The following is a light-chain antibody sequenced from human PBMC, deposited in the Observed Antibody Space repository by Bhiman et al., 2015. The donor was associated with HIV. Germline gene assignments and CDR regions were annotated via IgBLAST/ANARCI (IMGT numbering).Light chain of an antibody. CDR3: QSYDSSLSGSV. CDR1: TSNIVNNY. Sequence: QSVLTQPPSVSAAPGQKVTISCSGSTSNIVNNYVSWYQQLPGTAPKLLIYGNSNRPSGVPDRFSGSKSGTSASLAITGLQAEDEADYYCQSYDSSLSGSVFGGGTKLTV. CDR2: GNS. J-gene: IGLJ2*01. V-gene: IGLV1-40*01.